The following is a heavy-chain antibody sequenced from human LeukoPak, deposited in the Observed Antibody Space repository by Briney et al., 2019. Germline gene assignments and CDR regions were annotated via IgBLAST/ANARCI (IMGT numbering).Heavy chain of an antibody. J-gene: IGHJ3*02. V-gene: IGHV4-59*01. D-gene: IGHD1-26*01. CDR1: GGSISSYY. CDR2: IYYSGST. CDR3: ARGASGTLYDAFDI. Sequence: PSETLSLTCTVSGGSISSYYWSWIRQPPGKGLEWIGYIYYSGSTNYNPSLKSRVTISVDTSKNQFSLKLSSVTAADTAVYYCARGASGTLYDAFDIWGQGTMVTVSS.